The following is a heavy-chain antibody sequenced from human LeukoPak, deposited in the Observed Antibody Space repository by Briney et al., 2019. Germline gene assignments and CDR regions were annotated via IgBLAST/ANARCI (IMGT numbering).Heavy chain of an antibody. D-gene: IGHD6-19*01. Sequence: GGSLRLSCAASGLTFSDHYMDWVRQAPGKGLEWVSYISSSSSYTNYADSVKGRFTISRDNAKNSLCLQMNSLRAKDTAVYYCARDSGWLYNWFDPWGQGTLVTVSS. J-gene: IGHJ5*02. CDR3: ARDSGWLYNWFDP. V-gene: IGHV3-11*06. CDR2: ISSSSSYT. CDR1: GLTFSDHY.